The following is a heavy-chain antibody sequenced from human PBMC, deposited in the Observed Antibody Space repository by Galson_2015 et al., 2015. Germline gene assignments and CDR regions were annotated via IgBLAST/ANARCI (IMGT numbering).Heavy chain of an antibody. V-gene: IGHV1-18*01. Sequence: SVKVSCKASGYTFTSYGISWVRQAPGQGLEWTGWISAYNGNTNYAQKLQGRVTMTTDTSTSTAYMELRSLRSDDTAVYYCARDTDRRGWFDPWGQGTLVTVSS. CDR2: ISAYNGNT. D-gene: IGHD1-14*01. CDR1: GYTFTSYG. J-gene: IGHJ5*02. CDR3: ARDTDRRGWFDP.